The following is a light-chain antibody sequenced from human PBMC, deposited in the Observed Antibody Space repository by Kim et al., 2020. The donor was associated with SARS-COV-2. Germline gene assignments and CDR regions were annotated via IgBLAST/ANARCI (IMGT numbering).Light chain of an antibody. Sequence: AVVGDTVTIACRASQSINSYLAWYQQKPGKAPKLLVYGASSLEEGVPSKFSGSGFWTDFTLTIRGLHPDDFAAYFCQQYDSFPWTFGQGTKVDIK. CDR1: QSINSY. CDR3: QQYDSFPWT. CDR2: GAS. J-gene: IGKJ1*01. V-gene: IGKV1-5*01.